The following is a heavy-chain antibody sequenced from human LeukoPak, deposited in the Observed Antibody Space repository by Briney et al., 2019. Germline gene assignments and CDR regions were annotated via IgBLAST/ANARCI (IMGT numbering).Heavy chain of an antibody. V-gene: IGHV3-23*01. CDR3: AKGEGSSWYVFDC. CDR2: IIGNGETT. D-gene: IGHD6-13*01. Sequence: PGGSLRLSCAASGFTFSSYGMHGVRQAPGKGLEWVSVIIGNGETTYYADSVKGRFTISRDNSKNTLYLQMNSLRAEDTAIYYCAKGEGSSWYVFDCWGQGALVTVSS. J-gene: IGHJ4*02. CDR1: GFTFSSYG.